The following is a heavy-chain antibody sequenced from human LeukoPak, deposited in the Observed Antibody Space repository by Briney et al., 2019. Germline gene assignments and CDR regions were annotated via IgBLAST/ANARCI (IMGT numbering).Heavy chain of an antibody. V-gene: IGHV3-23*01. CDR2: ISGNGGST. CDR1: GFTFSTYA. D-gene: IGHD1/OR15-1a*01. Sequence: PGGSLRLSCAASGFTFSTYAMNWVRQAPGKGLEWVSGISGNGGSTHYADSVKGRFTISRDNSNTTLYVQMNSLRDGDTGVYSCARAKKGTPLPISYYYYAMDVWGPGTTVTVSS. J-gene: IGHJ6*02. CDR3: ARAKKGTPLPISYYYYAMDV.